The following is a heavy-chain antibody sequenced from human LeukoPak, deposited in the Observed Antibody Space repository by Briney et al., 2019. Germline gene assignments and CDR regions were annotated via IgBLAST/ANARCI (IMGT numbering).Heavy chain of an antibody. CDR3: ARVSSSWYQIDY. V-gene: IGHV1-24*01. Sequence: ASVKVSCKVSGYTLTELSMHWVRQAPGKGLEWMGGFDPEDGETIYAQKFQGRVTITADESTSTAYMELSSLRSEDTAVYYCARVSSSWYQIDYWGQGTLVTVSS. D-gene: IGHD6-13*01. CDR1: GYTLTELS. J-gene: IGHJ4*02. CDR2: FDPEDGET.